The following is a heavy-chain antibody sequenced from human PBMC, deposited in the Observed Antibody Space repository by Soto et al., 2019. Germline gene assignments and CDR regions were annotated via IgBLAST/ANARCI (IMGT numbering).Heavy chain of an antibody. D-gene: IGHD3-22*01. CDR1: DYTLISCG. CDR3: AKGGNYDGTGPPIFDYFDN. CDR2: IGDYRGNT. J-gene: IGHJ4*02. Sequence: ASVKVSCKASDYTLISCGSSWVRQAPGQGLEWMGWIGDYRGNTKYAQMRQDRVTMTTDTSTSTGYMELRSLGTDDTAVYYCAKGGNYDGTGPPIFDYFDNWGQGTLVSV. V-gene: IGHV1-18*01.